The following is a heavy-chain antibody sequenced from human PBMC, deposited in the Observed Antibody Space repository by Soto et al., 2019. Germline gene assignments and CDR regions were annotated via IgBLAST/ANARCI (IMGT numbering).Heavy chain of an antibody. J-gene: IGHJ6*02. Sequence: GASVKVSCKASGFTFTSSAVQWVREARGQRLEWIGWIVVGSGNTNYAQKFQERVTITRDMSTSTAYMELSSLRSEDTAVYYCAADQGVGIAARPDHYYHYGMDVWGQGTTVTVSS. CDR3: AADQGVGIAARPDHYYHYGMDV. V-gene: IGHV1-58*01. D-gene: IGHD6-6*01. CDR1: GFTFTSSA. CDR2: IVVGSGNT.